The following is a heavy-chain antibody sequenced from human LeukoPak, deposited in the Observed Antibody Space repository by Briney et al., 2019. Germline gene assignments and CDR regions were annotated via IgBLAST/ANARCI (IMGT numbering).Heavy chain of an antibody. Sequence: MPSETLSLTCTVSDDSISGSRYYWGWIRLPPGTGLEWIGSVFYSGSTYYNPSLKSRVAISLDTSKSQFSLRLSSVTAADTAVYYCARGVLYSSSHFDYWGQGTRVTVSS. D-gene: IGHD6-6*01. CDR2: VFYSGST. V-gene: IGHV4-39*07. CDR1: DDSISGSRYY. J-gene: IGHJ4*02. CDR3: ARGVLYSSSHFDY.